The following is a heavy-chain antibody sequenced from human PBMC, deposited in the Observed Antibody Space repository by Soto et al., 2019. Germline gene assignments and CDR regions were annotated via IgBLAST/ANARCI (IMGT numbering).Heavy chain of an antibody. CDR3: ARFKLGDDY. V-gene: IGHV1-69*02. Sequence: QVQLVQSGAEVRKPGSSVKVSCQASGGTFSNSTVTWVRQAPGPGLEWMGRLIPILGLANYAQKFRGRLTITADKSTTTAYMELRSLRSEDTAIYYCARFKLGDDYWGQGTLVTGSS. D-gene: IGHD5-12*01. J-gene: IGHJ4*02. CDR2: LIPILGLA. CDR1: GGTFSNST.